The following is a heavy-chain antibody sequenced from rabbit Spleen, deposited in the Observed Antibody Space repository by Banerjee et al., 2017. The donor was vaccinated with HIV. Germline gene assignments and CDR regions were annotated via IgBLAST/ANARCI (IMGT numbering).Heavy chain of an antibody. V-gene: IGHV1S40*01. CDR1: GFSFSSSDW. CDR2: IAGSGSGFT. Sequence: QSLEESGGDLVKPGASLTLTCTASGFSFSSSDWICWVRQAPGKGLEWISCIAGSGSGFTYSATWAKGRFTISKTSSTTVDLKMTSLTAADTATYFCARETSSGWGIMAFYFSLWGPGTLVTVS. D-gene: IGHD4-1*01. CDR3: ARETSSGWGIMAFYFSL. J-gene: IGHJ4*01.